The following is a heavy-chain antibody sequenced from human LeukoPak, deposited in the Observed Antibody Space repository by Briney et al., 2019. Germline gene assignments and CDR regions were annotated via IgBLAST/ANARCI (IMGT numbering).Heavy chain of an antibody. V-gene: IGHV3-23*01. CDR1: GFTFSIYG. J-gene: IGHJ1*01. CDR3: AKDDAWGRYQD. CDR2: IRGDGVTT. D-gene: IGHD3-16*01. Sequence: PGGSLRLSCAASGFTFSIYGMNWVRQAPGKGLEWVSGIRGDGVTTYYADSVKGRFTISRDNSKNTLYLQMSSLGAEDTAVYFCAKDDAWGRYQDWGQGTLVTVSS.